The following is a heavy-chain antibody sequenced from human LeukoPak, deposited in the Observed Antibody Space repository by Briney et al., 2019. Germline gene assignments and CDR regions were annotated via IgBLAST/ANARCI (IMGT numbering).Heavy chain of an antibody. J-gene: IGHJ6*03. D-gene: IGHD7-27*01. CDR2: ISAYNGNT. Sequence: ASVKVSCKASGYTFTSYGISWVRQAPGQGLEWMGWISAYNGNTNYAQKLQGRVTMTTDTSTSTAYMELRSLRSDDTAVYYCARDRAAPGVDYMDVWGKGTTVTVSS. V-gene: IGHV1-18*01. CDR1: GYTFTSYG. CDR3: ARDRAAPGVDYMDV.